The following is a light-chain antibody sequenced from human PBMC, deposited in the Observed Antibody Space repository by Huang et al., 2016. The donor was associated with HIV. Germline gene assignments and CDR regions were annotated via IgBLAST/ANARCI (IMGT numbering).Light chain of an antibody. CDR3: QQYDKWPGT. CDR1: LRVGVN. CDR2: GAS. V-gene: IGKV3-15*01. Sequence: EVMMTQSPASLSVSLGDKASLSCRASLRVGVNLAWYQQKPGQAPTLLIYGASDRATGISARFSGSGSGTDLTLTISSLQSEDSAVYFCQQYDKWPGTFGQGTRLQI. J-gene: IGKJ2*01.